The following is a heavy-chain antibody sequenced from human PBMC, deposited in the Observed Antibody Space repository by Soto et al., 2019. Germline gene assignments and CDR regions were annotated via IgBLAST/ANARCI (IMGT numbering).Heavy chain of an antibody. CDR3: ARHNTIFGVVIAAELDY. CDR1: GYTFTSYA. Sequence: QVQLVQSGAEVKKPGASVKVSCKASGYTFTSYAMHWVRQAPGQRLEWMGWINAGNGNTKYSQKFQGRVTITRDISASTAYMELSSLRSEDTAVYYCARHNTIFGVVIAAELDYWGQGTLVTVSS. CDR2: INAGNGNT. J-gene: IGHJ4*02. V-gene: IGHV1-3*01. D-gene: IGHD3-3*01.